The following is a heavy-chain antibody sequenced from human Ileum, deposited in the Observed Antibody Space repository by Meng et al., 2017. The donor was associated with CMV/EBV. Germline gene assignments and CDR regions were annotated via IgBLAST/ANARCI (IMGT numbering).Heavy chain of an antibody. CDR1: GSFSGYY. CDR3: ARGYCSSTSCYIGGELDY. J-gene: IGHJ4*02. V-gene: IGHV4-34*01. D-gene: IGHD2-2*02. CDR2: INHSGST. Sequence: GSFSGYYWSWIRQPPGKGVEWIGEINHSGSTNYNPSLKSRVTISVDTSKNQFSLKLSSVTAADTAVYYCARGYCSSTSCYIGGELDYWGQGTLVTVSS.